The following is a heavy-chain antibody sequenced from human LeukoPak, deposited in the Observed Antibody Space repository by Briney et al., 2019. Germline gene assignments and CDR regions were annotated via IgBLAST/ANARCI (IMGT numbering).Heavy chain of an antibody. CDR3: ATSSNDYGDYVWEFDY. J-gene: IGHJ4*02. CDR2: IIPIFGTA. CDR1: GGTFSSYA. Sequence: VASVKVSCKASGGTFSSYAISWVRQAPGQGLEWMGGIIPIFGTANYAQKFQGRVTITADESTSTAYMELSSLRSEDTAVYYCATSSNDYGDYVWEFDYWGQGTLVTVSS. V-gene: IGHV1-69*13. D-gene: IGHD4-17*01.